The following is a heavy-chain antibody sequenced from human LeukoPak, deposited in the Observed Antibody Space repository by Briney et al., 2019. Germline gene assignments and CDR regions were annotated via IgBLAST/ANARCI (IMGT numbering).Heavy chain of an antibody. V-gene: IGHV4-59*01. Sequence: SETLSLTCTVSGGSISSYYWSWIRQHPGKGLEWIGYIYYSGSTNYNPSLKSRVTISVDTSKNQFSLKLSSVTAADTAVYYCAGDSSGWYGGVAFDIWGQGTMVTVSS. CDR2: IYYSGST. D-gene: IGHD6-19*01. CDR1: GGSISSYY. CDR3: AGDSSGWYGGVAFDI. J-gene: IGHJ3*02.